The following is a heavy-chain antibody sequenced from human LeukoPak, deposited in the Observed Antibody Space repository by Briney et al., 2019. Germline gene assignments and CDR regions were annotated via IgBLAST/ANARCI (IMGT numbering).Heavy chain of an antibody. CDR1: GFTFSSYG. D-gene: IGHD1-26*01. J-gene: IGHJ4*02. Sequence: GGSLRLSCAASGFTFSSYGMHWVRLAPGKGLEWVAVISYDGSNKYYADSVKGRFTISRDNPKNTLYLQMNSLRAEDTAVYYCAKGEGATKSSCSDYWGQGTLSPSPQ. V-gene: IGHV3-30*18. CDR2: ISYDGSNK. CDR3: AKGEGATKSSCSDY.